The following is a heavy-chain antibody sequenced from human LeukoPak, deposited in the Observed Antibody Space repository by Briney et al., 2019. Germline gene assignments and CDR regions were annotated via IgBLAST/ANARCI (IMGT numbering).Heavy chain of an antibody. CDR1: GYTLSELS. J-gene: IGHJ4*02. Sequence: GASVKVSCKVSGYTLSELSMHWVRQAPGKGLEWMGGFDPEDGETIYAQKFQGRVTITTDESTSTAYMELSSLRSEDTAVYYCARAEVATIPTWGQGTLVTVSS. CDR2: FDPEDGET. CDR3: ARAEVATIPT. V-gene: IGHV1-24*01. D-gene: IGHD5-12*01.